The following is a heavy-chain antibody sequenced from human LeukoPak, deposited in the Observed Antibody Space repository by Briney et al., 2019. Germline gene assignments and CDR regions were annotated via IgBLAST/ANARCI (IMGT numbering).Heavy chain of an antibody. CDR1: GFTSSSYG. Sequence: PGGSLRLSCAASGFTSSSYGMHWVRQAPGKGLEWVAFIRYDGSNKYYADSVKGRFTISRDNSKNTLYLQMNSLRAEDTAVYYCATDTRSGWYDAFDIWGQGTMVTVSS. J-gene: IGHJ3*02. CDR2: IRYDGSNK. V-gene: IGHV3-30*02. CDR3: ATDTRSGWYDAFDI. D-gene: IGHD6-19*01.